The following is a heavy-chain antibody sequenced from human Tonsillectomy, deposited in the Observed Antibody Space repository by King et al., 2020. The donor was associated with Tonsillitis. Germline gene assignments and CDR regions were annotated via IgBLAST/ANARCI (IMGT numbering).Heavy chain of an antibody. J-gene: IGHJ4*02. V-gene: IGHV3-21*01. D-gene: IGHD3-10*01. CDR1: GFTFSSYD. Sequence: VQLVESGGGLVKPGGSLRLSCAASGFTFSSYDLNWVRRAPGKGLEWVSSIDSSSSHIYYADSVKGRFTISRDNAKNSLYLQMNSLRGEDTAVYYCARYGGVSFDEGGEGTRVTVPS. CDR3: ARYGGVSFDE. CDR2: IDSSSSHI.